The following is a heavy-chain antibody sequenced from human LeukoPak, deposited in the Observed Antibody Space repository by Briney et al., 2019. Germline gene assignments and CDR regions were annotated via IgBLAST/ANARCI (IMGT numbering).Heavy chain of an antibody. CDR2: IYTSGST. Sequence: SETLSLTCTVSGGSISSYYWSWIRQPAGKGLEWIGRIYTSGSTNYNPSLKSRVTMSVDTSKNQFSLKLSSVTAADTAVYYCARIGYCSGGSCYGDYYGMDVWGQGTTVTVSS. CDR3: ARIGYCSGGSCYGDYYGMDV. D-gene: IGHD2-15*01. CDR1: GGSISSYY. J-gene: IGHJ6*02. V-gene: IGHV4-4*07.